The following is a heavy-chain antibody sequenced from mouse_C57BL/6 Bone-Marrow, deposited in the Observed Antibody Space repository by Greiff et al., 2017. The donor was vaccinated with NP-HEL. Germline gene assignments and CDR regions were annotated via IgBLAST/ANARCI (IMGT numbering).Heavy chain of an antibody. J-gene: IGHJ2*01. CDR2: IYPGGGYT. Sequence: QVQLQQSGAELVRPGTSVKMSCKASGYTFTNYWIGWAKQRPGHGLAWIGDIYPGGGYTNYNEKFKGKATLTADKSSSTAYMQFSSLTSEDSAIYYCARGDDYDGFDYWGQGTTLTVSS. CDR1: GYTFTNYW. V-gene: IGHV1-63*01. D-gene: IGHD2-4*01. CDR3: ARGDDYDGFDY.